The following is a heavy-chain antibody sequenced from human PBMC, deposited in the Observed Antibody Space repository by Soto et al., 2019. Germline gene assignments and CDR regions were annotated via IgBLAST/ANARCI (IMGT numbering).Heavy chain of an antibody. V-gene: IGHV3-23*01. Sequence: GGSLRLSCAASGFTFSSYAMSWVRQAPGKGLEWVSAISGSGGSTYYADSVKGRFTISRDNSKNTLYLQMNSLRAEDTAVYYCAKFAHSSGYYSDLQHWCQGPLVTVSS. CDR1: GFTFSSYA. CDR3: AKFAHSSGYYSDLQH. J-gene: IGHJ1*01. CDR2: ISGSGGST. D-gene: IGHD3-22*01.